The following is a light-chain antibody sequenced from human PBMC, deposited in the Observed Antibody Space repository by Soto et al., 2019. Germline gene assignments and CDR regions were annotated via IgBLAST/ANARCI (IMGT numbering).Light chain of an antibody. CDR1: SIDLAIYNY. V-gene: IGLV2-14*01. Sequence: QSALNQPASVSGSPGQSITISCTGTSIDLAIYNYVSWYQQQTGKAYKLMIYQVTNRPSGVSNRFSGSRSGNTDSLTISGLQAEYEADYYCSSYTDSSNYVFGTGTKVTVL. CDR2: QVT. CDR3: SSYTDSSNYV. J-gene: IGLJ1*01.